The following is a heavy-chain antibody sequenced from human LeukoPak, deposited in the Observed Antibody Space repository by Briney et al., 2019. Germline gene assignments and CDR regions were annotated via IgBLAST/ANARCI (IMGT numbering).Heavy chain of an antibody. CDR3: ARVLMITFGGGTNWFDP. J-gene: IGHJ5*02. V-gene: IGHV1-69*13. Sequence: SVKVSCKASGRTFSSYAIIWLRQAPGQELEWMGGIIPIFVTANYAQKFQGRVTITADESTSTAYMELSSLRSEDTAVYYCARVLMITFGGGTNWFDPWGQGTLVTVSS. CDR1: GRTFSSYA. CDR2: IIPIFVTA. D-gene: IGHD3-16*01.